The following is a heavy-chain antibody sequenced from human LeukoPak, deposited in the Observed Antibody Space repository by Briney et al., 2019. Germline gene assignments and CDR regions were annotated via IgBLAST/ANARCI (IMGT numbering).Heavy chain of an antibody. CDR2: ISGSGGST. D-gene: IGHD1-26*01. Sequence: GGSLRLSCAASGFTFSSYTMSWVRQAPGKGLEWVSTISGSGGSTYYADSVKGRFTISRDNSKNTLYLQMNSLRAEDTAVYYCAKVVGATTRGYFDYWGQGTLVTVSS. CDR1: GFTFSSYT. CDR3: AKVVGATTRGYFDY. J-gene: IGHJ4*02. V-gene: IGHV3-23*01.